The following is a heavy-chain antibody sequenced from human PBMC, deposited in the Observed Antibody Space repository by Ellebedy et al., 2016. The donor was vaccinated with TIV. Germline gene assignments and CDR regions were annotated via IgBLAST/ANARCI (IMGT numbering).Heavy chain of an antibody. CDR2: IKSKTDGWPT. CDR1: GFTFTNAW. D-gene: IGHD3-16*02. V-gene: IGHV3-15*07. CDR3: TLQSPVITFGGVVVPSYFDS. Sequence: PGGSLRLSCAASGFTFTNAWMNWVRQTPGKELEWVGRIKSKTDGWPTDYPAPVKGKFTISRDDSNNTLYLQMNSLKTEDTAGYYCTLQSPVITFGGVVVPSYFDSWGQGTLVTVSS. J-gene: IGHJ4*02.